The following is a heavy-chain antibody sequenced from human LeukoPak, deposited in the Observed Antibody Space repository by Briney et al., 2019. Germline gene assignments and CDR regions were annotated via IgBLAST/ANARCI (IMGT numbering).Heavy chain of an antibody. J-gene: IGHJ6*03. CDR3: ARHARHSYYYGSGLGYMDV. D-gene: IGHD3-10*01. CDR2: INHSGST. V-gene: IGHV4-34*01. CDR1: GGSFSGYY. Sequence: SETLSLTCAVYGGSFSGYYWSWIRQPPGKGLEWIGEINHSGSTNYNPSPKSRVTISVDTSKNQFSLKLSSVTAADTAVYYCARHARHSYYYGSGLGYMDVWGKGTTVTISS.